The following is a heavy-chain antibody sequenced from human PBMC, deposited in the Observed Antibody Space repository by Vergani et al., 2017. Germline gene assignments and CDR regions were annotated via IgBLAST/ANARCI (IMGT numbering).Heavy chain of an antibody. D-gene: IGHD6-6*01. CDR3: AKDYQYSSSSDESPNWFDP. J-gene: IGHJ5*02. V-gene: IGHV3-23*01. CDR1: GFTFSSYA. CDR2: ISGSGGST. Sequence: EVQLLESGGGLVQPGGSLRLSCAASGFTFSSYAMSWVRQAPGKGLEWVSAISGSGGSTYYADSVKGRFTISRDNSTTTLYLQMNSLRAEDTAVYYCAKDYQYSSSSDESPNWFDPWGQGTLVTVSS.